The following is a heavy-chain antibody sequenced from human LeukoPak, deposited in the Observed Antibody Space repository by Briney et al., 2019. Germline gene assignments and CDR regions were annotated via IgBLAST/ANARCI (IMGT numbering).Heavy chain of an antibody. CDR1: GGSISTSSYY. J-gene: IGHJ4*02. CDR3: ARDPDFWSGYYNFDY. Sequence: SETLSLTCTVSGGSISTSSYYWGWVRQPPGKGLEWIGNIFYSGSTYYNPSLKSRVTISVDTSKNQFSLKLNSVTAADTAVYYCARDPDFWSGYYNFDYWGQGTLVTVSS. D-gene: IGHD3-3*01. CDR2: IFYSGST. V-gene: IGHV4-39*07.